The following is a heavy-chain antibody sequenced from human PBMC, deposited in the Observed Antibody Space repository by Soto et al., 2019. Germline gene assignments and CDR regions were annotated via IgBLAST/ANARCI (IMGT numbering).Heavy chain of an antibody. CDR1: GFTFGNYA. CDR2: LSGRGGST. V-gene: IGHV3-23*01. J-gene: IGHJ4*01. CDR3: ARRLPHDYGFDY. Sequence: EVQLLESGGGLLQPGGSLRLSCAASGFTFGNYAMSWVRQAPRKGLEWVSTLSGRGGSTFYADSVKGRFTISRDNSTNTLYLQLNSLRAEDTAIYYCARRLPHDYGFDYWGHGTLVTVSS. D-gene: IGHD4-17*01.